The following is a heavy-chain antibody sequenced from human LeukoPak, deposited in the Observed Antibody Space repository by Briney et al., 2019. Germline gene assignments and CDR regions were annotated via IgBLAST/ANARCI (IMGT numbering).Heavy chain of an antibody. CDR2: IRYDGRNK. Sequence: GESLRLSCAAAGLTFSNYGMHWVRQAPGKGLQWVAYIRYDGRNKYSADSVKGRFTIYRNNSKSTLYLQMNSLRPEDTAVYYCAKEGSNNWSFDNWGQGTLVTVSS. J-gene: IGHJ4*02. CDR1: GLTFSNYG. D-gene: IGHD1-1*01. V-gene: IGHV3-30*02. CDR3: AKEGSNNWSFDN.